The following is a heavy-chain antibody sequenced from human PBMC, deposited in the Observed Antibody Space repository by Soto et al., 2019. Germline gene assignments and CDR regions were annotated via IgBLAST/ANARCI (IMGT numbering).Heavy chain of an antibody. CDR1: GFTFSSYA. J-gene: IGHJ4*02. CDR2: ISYDGSNK. Sequence: QVQLVESGGGVVQPGRSLRLSCAASGFTFSSYAMHWVRQAPGKGLEWVAVISYDGSNKYYADSVKGRFTSSRDNSKNTLYLQMNILRAEDTAVYYCARAPAALGFDSWGQGTLVTVSS. D-gene: IGHD6-25*01. V-gene: IGHV3-30-3*01. CDR3: ARAPAALGFDS.